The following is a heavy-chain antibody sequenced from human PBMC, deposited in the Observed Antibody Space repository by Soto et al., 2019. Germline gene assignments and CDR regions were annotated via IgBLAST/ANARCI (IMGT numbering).Heavy chain of an antibody. Sequence: PVGSLRLSCEGSGFTFSRYAMHWVRQAPGGGLEWVAVISRDGSSTYYGDSVKGRFTVSRDNAKNSVFLSMTSLRADDTAVFYCARSGNGAVPDSINIWGQGTLVTVS. CDR2: ISRDGSST. V-gene: IGHV3-30-3*01. D-gene: IGHD3-10*01. J-gene: IGHJ1*01. CDR1: GFTFSRYA. CDR3: ARSGNGAVPDSINI.